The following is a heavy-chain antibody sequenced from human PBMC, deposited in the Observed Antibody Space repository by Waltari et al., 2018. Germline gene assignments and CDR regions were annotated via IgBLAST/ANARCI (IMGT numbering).Heavy chain of an antibody. D-gene: IGHD6-13*01. CDR3: ARERGSSWYYYYMDV. CDR2: IYHSGST. V-gene: IGHV4-38-2*02. Sequence: QVQLQESGPGLVKPSETLSLTCAVSGYSISSGYYWGWIRPPPGKGLEWIGSIYHSGSTYYNPSLKSRVTISVDTSKNQFSLKLSSVTAADTAVYYCARERGSSWYYYYMDVWGKGTTVTVSS. J-gene: IGHJ6*03. CDR1: GYSISSGYY.